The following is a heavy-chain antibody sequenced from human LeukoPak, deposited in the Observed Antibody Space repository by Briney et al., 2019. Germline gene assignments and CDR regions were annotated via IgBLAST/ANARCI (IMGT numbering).Heavy chain of an antibody. CDR3: ARDRYSSGWNWFDP. J-gene: IGHJ5*02. CDR1: GFTFSSYA. V-gene: IGHV3-30-3*01. Sequence: PRGSLRLSCAASGFTFSSYAMHWVRQAPGKGLEWVAVISYDGSNKYYADSVKGRFTISRDNSKNTLYLQMNSLRAEDTAVYYCARDRYSSGWNWFDPWGQGTLVTVSS. D-gene: IGHD6-19*01. CDR2: ISYDGSNK.